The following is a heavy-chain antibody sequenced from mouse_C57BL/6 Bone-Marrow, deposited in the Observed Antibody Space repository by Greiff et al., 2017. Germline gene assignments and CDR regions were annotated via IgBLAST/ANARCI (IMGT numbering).Heavy chain of an antibody. Sequence: VQLQQPGAELVRPGSSVKLSCKASGYTFTSYWMDWVKQRPGQGLEWIGNIYPSDSETHYNQKFKDKATLTVDTSSSTAYMQLSSLTSEDSAVYYCAREYYGSSYDCWGQGTTLTVSS. CDR3: AREYYGSSYDC. D-gene: IGHD1-1*01. V-gene: IGHV1-61*01. CDR2: IYPSDSET. CDR1: GYTFTSYW. J-gene: IGHJ2*01.